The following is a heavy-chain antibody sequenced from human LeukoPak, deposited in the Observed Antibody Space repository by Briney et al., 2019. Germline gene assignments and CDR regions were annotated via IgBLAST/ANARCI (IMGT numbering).Heavy chain of an antibody. V-gene: IGHV3-23*01. D-gene: IGHD2-2*03. Sequence: GGSLRLSCAASGFTFSSYAMSWVRQAPGKGLEWVSAISGSGGSTYYADSVKGRFTISRDNSKNTLYLQMNSLRAEDTAVYYCAREVPLGYCSSTSCYDDYGMDVWGQGTTVTVSS. CDR2: ISGSGGST. J-gene: IGHJ6*02. CDR3: AREVPLGYCSSTSCYDDYGMDV. CDR1: GFTFSSYA.